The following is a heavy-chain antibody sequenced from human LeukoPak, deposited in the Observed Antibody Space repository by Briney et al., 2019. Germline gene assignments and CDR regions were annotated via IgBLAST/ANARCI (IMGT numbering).Heavy chain of an antibody. V-gene: IGHV4-61*02. Sequence: PSETLSLTCTVSGGSISSGSYYWSWIRQPAGKGLEWIGRIYTSGSTNYNPSLKSRVTISVDTSKNQFPLKLSSVTAADTAVYYCARGVGGYCSGGSCYSGPNWFDPWGQGTLVTVSS. CDR3: ARGVGGYCSGGSCYSGPNWFDP. J-gene: IGHJ5*02. D-gene: IGHD2-15*01. CDR1: GGSISSGSYY. CDR2: IYTSGST.